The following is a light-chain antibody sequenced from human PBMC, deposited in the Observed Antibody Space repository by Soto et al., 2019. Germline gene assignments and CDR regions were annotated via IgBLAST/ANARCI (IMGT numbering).Light chain of an antibody. CDR1: NIGSKS. CDR3: HVWDSSSEHV. CDR2: DDS. Sequence: SYELAPPPSVTVAPGQTARITCGGNNIGSKSVHWYQQKPGQAPVLVVDDDSDRPSGIPERFSGSNSGNTATPTISRVEAGDEADYFCHVWDSSSEHVFGTGTKVTV. V-gene: IGLV3-21*02. J-gene: IGLJ1*01.